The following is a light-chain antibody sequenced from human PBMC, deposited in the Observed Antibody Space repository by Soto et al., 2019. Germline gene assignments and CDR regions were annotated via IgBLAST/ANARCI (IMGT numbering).Light chain of an antibody. CDR2: EDS. CDR3: GTWDSSLNAGV. Sequence: QSVLTQSPSVSAAPGQKVTLSCSGGSSNIGKNYVSWYQQLPGRAPKRLIYEDSKRPSGIPDRFSDSKSGTSATLGITGLQTGDEADYYCGTWDSSLNAGVFDGGTKVTVL. J-gene: IGLJ3*02. V-gene: IGLV1-51*02. CDR1: SSNIGKNY.